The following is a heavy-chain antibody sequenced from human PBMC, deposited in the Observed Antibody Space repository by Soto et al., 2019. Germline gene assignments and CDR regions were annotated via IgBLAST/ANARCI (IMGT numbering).Heavy chain of an antibody. V-gene: IGHV3-30*18. D-gene: IGHD2-21*02. CDR2: ISHDGSNQ. CDR3: AKETRSRAVTATRVNGMDV. J-gene: IGHJ6*02. Sequence: QVQLVESGGGVVQPGRSLRLSCAPSGFSFSDFGMHWVRQAPGKGLEWVAAISHDGSNQYYGDAVKGRFSISRDHSNNRLYLQMNNLKVEDSSIYFCAKETRSRAVTATRVNGMDVGGQGTKVTVSS. CDR1: GFSFSDFG.